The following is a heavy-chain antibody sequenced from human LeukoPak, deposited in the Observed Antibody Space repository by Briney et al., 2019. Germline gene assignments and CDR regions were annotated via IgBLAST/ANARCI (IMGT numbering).Heavy chain of an antibody. CDR1: GFTFSSYA. J-gene: IGHJ3*02. CDR2: ISGSGCST. D-gene: IGHD3-22*01. Sequence: GGSLRLSCAASGFTFSSYAMSWVRQAPGKGLEWVSAISGSGCSTYYADSVKGRFTISRDNSKNTLYLQMNSLRAEDTAVYYCAKDLDYYDSSGYSIWGQGTMVTVSS. CDR3: AKDLDYYDSSGYSI. V-gene: IGHV3-23*01.